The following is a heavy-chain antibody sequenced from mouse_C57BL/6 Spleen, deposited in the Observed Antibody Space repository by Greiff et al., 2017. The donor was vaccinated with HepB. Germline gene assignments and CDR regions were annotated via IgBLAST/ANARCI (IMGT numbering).Heavy chain of an antibody. CDR3: ARGDYGSSYDYFDY. J-gene: IGHJ2*01. Sequence: EVKLQESGPGLVKPSQSLSLTCSVSGYSITSGYYWNWIRQLPGNKLEWMGYISYDGSNNYNPSLKNRISITRDTAKNQFFLKLNTVTTEDTATYYCARGDYGSSYDYFDYWGQGTTLTVSS. CDR1: GYSITSGYY. V-gene: IGHV3-6*01. CDR2: ISYDGSN. D-gene: IGHD1-1*01.